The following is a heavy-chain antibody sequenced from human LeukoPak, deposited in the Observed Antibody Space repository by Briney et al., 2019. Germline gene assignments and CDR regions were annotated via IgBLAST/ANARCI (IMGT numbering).Heavy chain of an antibody. J-gene: IGHJ4*02. CDR2: ISYDGSNK. V-gene: IGHV3-30-3*01. CDR3: ARGRYYGSGALDY. Sequence: GGSLRLSCAASGFTFSSYAMHWVRQAPGKGLEWVAVISYDGSNKYYADSVKGRFTISRDNSKNTLYLQMNSLRAEDTAAYYCARGRYYGSGALDYWGQGTLVTVSS. D-gene: IGHD3-10*01. CDR1: GFTFSSYA.